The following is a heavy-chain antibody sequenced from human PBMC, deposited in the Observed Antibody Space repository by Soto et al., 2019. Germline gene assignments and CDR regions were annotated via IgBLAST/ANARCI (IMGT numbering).Heavy chain of an antibody. D-gene: IGHD2-2*01. V-gene: IGHV3-15*07. Sequence: GESLKISCAASGFTFSNAWMNWVRQAPGKGLEWVGRIKSKTDGGTTDYAAPVKGRFTISRVDSKNTLYLQMNSLKTEDTAVYYCTTLEYQLLHYYYYGMDVWGQGTTVTVSS. CDR1: GFTFSNAW. CDR3: TTLEYQLLHYYYYGMDV. CDR2: IKSKTDGGTT. J-gene: IGHJ6*02.